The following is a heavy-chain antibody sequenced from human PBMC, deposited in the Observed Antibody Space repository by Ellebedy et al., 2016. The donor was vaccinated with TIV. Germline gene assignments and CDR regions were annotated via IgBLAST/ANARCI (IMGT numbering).Heavy chain of an antibody. CDR1: GGTFSSYA. J-gene: IGHJ4*02. CDR2: IIPIFGTA. V-gene: IGHV1-69*13. Sequence: SVKVSCXASGGTFSSYAISWVRQAPGQGLEWMGGIIPIFGTANYAQKFQGRVTITADESTSTAYMELSSLRSEDTAVYYCARPANDYGDYDPFDYWGQGTLVTVSS. CDR3: ARPANDYGDYDPFDY. D-gene: IGHD4-17*01.